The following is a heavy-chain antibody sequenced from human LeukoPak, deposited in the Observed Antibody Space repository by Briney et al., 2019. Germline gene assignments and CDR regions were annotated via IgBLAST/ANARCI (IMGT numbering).Heavy chain of an antibody. CDR3: ARTNPVYGDYDY. J-gene: IGHJ4*02. Sequence: GGSLRLSCAVSGFTVTENYMSWVRQAPGKGLQWVSVVYPDGRTYYADSVKARFTISRDNSRNTLLLQLNSLRADDTAVYYCARTNPVYGDYDYWGQGTLVTVSS. CDR2: VYPDGRT. V-gene: IGHV3-53*01. D-gene: IGHD4-17*01. CDR1: GFTVTENY.